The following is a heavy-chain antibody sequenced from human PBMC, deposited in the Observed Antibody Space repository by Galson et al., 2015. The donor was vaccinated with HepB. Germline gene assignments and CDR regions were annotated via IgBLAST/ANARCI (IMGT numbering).Heavy chain of an antibody. Sequence: SLRLSCAASGFTFGDYAMSWVRQAPGKGLEWVGFIRSKAYGGTTEYAASVKGRFTISRDDSKSIAYLQMNSLKTEDTAVYYCTRDPVDYDYVWGSYPMTGGVRDAFDIWGQGTMVTVSS. CDR3: TRDPVDYDYVWGSYPMTGGVRDAFDI. D-gene: IGHD3-16*02. CDR2: IRSKAYGGTT. J-gene: IGHJ3*02. V-gene: IGHV3-49*04. CDR1: GFTFGDYA.